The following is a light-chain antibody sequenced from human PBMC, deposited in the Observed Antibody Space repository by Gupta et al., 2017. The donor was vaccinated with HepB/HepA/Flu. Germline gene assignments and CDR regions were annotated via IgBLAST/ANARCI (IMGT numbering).Light chain of an antibody. J-gene: IGKJ1*01. V-gene: IGKV3-15*01. Sequence: EIVMTQSPATLSVSPGERATLSCRASQSVSSNLAWYKQKPGQAPRLLIYGASTRDTGIPARFSGSGSGKEFTLTISSRQSEDFAVYYCQQYKNWPPVTFVQGTKVEIK. CDR3: QQYKNWPPVT. CDR1: QSVSSN. CDR2: GAS.